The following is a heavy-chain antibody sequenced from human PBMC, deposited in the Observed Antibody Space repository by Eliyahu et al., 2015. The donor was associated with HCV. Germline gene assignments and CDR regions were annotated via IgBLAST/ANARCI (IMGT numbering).Heavy chain of an antibody. V-gene: IGHV2-70*15. CDR1: GFSLSTSGMC. D-gene: IGHD1-26*01. J-gene: IGHJ4*02. CDR2: IDWDDDK. CDR3: ARISGELVDY. Sequence: QVTLRESGPALVKPTQTLTLTCTFSGFSLSTSGMCVNWIRQPPGKALEWLARIDWDDDKYYNTSLRTRLTISKDTSENQVVLTMTNMDPVDTATYYCARISGELVDYWGQGTLVTVPS.